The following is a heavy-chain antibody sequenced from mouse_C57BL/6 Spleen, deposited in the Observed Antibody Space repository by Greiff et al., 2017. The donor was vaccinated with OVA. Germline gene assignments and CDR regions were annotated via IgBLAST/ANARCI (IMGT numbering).Heavy chain of an antibody. CDR3: ARNPITTVDWYFDV. V-gene: IGHV2-9-1*01. CDR2: IWTGGGT. J-gene: IGHJ1*03. CDR1: GFSLTSYA. D-gene: IGHD1-1*01. Sequence: VKLVESGPGLVAPSQSLSITCTVSGFSLTSYAISWVRQPPGKGLEWLGVIWTGGGTNYNSAIKSRLSISKDNSKSQVFLKMNSLQTDDTARYYCARNPITTVDWYFDVWGTGTTVTVSS.